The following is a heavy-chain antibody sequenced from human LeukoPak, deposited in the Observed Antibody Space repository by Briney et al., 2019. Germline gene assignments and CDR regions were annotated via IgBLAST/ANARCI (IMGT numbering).Heavy chain of an antibody. CDR3: ARALRYFDWLSTRHYYYYMDV. J-gene: IGHJ6*03. V-gene: IGHV4-59*01. CDR2: IYYSGST. CDR1: GGSISSYY. D-gene: IGHD3-9*01. Sequence: PSETLSLTCTVSGGSISSYYWSWIRQPPGKGLEWIGYIYYSGSTNYNPSLKSRVTISVDTSKNQFSLKLSSVTAADTAVYYCARALRYFDWLSTRHYYYYMDVWGKGTTVTVSS.